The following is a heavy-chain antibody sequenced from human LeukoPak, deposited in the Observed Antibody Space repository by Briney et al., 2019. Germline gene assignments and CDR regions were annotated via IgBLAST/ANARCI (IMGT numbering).Heavy chain of an antibody. V-gene: IGHV5-51*01. CDR2: IYPGDSNT. D-gene: IGHD2-2*01. CDR1: GYSFTNYW. Sequence: GESLKISCKGSGYSFTNYWIGWVRQLPGKGLEWMGIIYPGDSNTRYSPSFQGQVTISADKAITTAYLQWSSLKASDTAMYYCARGPYCSSTSCYSPYYSYYMDVWAKGPRSPSP. CDR3: ARGPYCSSTSCYSPYYSYYMDV. J-gene: IGHJ6*03.